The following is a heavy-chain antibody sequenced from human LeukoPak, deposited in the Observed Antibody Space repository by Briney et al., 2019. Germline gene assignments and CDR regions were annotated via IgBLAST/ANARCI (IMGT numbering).Heavy chain of an antibody. CDR3: ARDVGWPSMVAELDY. CDR2: ISAYNGNT. J-gene: IGHJ4*02. CDR1: GYTFTSYG. Sequence: ASVKVSCKASGYTFTSYGISWVRQAPGQGLEWMGWISAYNGNTNYAQKLQGRVTMTTDTSTSTAYMELRSLRSDDTAVYYCARDVGWPSMVAELDYWGQGTLVTVSS. V-gene: IGHV1-18*01. D-gene: IGHD2-15*01.